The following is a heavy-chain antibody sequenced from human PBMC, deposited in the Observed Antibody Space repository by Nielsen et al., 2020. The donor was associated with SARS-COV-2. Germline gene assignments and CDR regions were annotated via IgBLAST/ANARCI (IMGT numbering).Heavy chain of an antibody. CDR2: INPSGGST. Sequence: ASVKVSCKASGYTFTSYYMHWVRQAPGQGLEWMGIINPSGGSTSYAQKFQGRVTMTTDTSTSTAYMELRSLRSDDTAIYFCARGTGEDYWGQGTLVTVSS. V-gene: IGHV1-46*01. J-gene: IGHJ4*02. CDR1: GYTFTSYY. CDR3: ARGTGEDY. D-gene: IGHD1-26*01.